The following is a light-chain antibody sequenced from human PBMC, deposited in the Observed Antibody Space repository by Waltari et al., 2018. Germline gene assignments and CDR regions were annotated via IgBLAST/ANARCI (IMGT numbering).Light chain of an antibody. CDR3: ATWDDSLNGVV. Sequence: LTQPPSASGTPGQRVTISCSGSSSNIGSNTVSWYQHLPGTAPRLLMYDNNQGSSGVPDRFSGSKSGTSASLAIGGLQSDDEADYYCATWDDSLNGVVFGGGTKLTVL. CDR1: SSNIGSNT. CDR2: DNN. J-gene: IGLJ2*01. V-gene: IGLV1-44*01.